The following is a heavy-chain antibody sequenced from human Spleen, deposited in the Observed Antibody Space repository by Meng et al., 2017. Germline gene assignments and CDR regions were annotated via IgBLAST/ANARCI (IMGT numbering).Heavy chain of an antibody. CDR1: GGSISSYY. D-gene: IGHD1-26*01. CDR2: IYYSGST. CDR3: ARSGGGSHFDYGMDV. J-gene: IGHJ6*02. Sequence: SETLSLTCTVSGGSISSYYWSWIRQPPGKGLEWIGYIYYSGSTNYNPSLKSRVTISVDTSKNQFSLKLSSVTAADTAVYYCARSGGGSHFDYGMDVWGQGNTVNGSS. V-gene: IGHV4-59*12.